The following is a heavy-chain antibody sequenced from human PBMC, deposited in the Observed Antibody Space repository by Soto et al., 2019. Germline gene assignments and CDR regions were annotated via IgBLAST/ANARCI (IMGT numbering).Heavy chain of an antibody. V-gene: IGHV1-3*01. Sequence: ASVKVSCKASGYNFTTYAIYWVRQAPRQRLEWLGWINGGNDKTGYSQRFQGRLTITKKTSATTAFMELSNLRSEDTAVYYCARVGYFDSDGFPRTYDYWGQGTLVTVSS. CDR1: GYNFTTYA. D-gene: IGHD3-22*01. J-gene: IGHJ4*02. CDR3: ARVGYFDSDGFPRTYDY. CDR2: INGGNDKT.